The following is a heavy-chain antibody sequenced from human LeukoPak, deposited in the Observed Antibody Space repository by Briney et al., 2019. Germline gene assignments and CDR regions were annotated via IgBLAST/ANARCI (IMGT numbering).Heavy chain of an antibody. CDR3: ATDTRGYSGYDEQGLDY. CDR2: INPNSGGT. Sequence: PGASVKVSCKASGYTFTGYYMHWVRRAPGQGLEWMGWINPNSGGTNYAQKFQGRVTMTRDTSISTAYMELSRLRSDDTAVYYCATDTRGYSGYDEQGLDYWGQGTLVTVSS. V-gene: IGHV1-2*02. J-gene: IGHJ4*02. D-gene: IGHD5-12*01. CDR1: GYTFTGYY.